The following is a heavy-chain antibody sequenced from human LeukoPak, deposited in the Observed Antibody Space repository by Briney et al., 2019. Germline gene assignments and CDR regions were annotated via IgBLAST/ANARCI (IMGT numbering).Heavy chain of an antibody. J-gene: IGHJ4*02. CDR1: GCTFSSYN. V-gene: IGHV3-21*01. CDR2: ITNRSSYI. Sequence: GGSLRLSCAASGCTFSSYNRKCVRHAPGKGREGVSSITNRSSYINYADSLRGRFTISRDNARNSLSLQLNSLSAEDTAVYYCARESGYNFGSFVDYWGQGTLVTVSS. D-gene: IGHD5-18*01. CDR3: ARESGYNFGSFVDY.